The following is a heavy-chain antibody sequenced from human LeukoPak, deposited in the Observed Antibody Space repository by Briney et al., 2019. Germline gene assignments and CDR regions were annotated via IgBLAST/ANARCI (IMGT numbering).Heavy chain of an antibody. D-gene: IGHD3-3*01. CDR1: GFTFSDYY. V-gene: IGHV3-11*06. J-gene: IGHJ4*02. Sequence: GGSLRLSCAASGFTFSDYYMSWIRQAPGKGLEWVSYISGSSSYIYYADSVKGRFTISRDNAKNSLYLQMNSLRAEDTAVYHCAGCPPVGDRILDYWGQGTLVTVSS. CDR2: ISGSSSYI. CDR3: AGCPPVGDRILDY.